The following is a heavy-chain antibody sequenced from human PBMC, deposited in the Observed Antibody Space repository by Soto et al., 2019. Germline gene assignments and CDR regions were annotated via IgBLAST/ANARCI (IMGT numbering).Heavy chain of an antibody. CDR2: INDSGDI. CDR1: GGSFSGYQ. Sequence: QVQLQQWGAGLLKPSETLSLTCAVYGGSFSGYQWSWIRQTPGKGLEWIGGINDSGDINYNPSLKSRVTILVDSPKKQISLRLSSVTAADTAVYYCARDLILWFGEFSRRGGYYYYMDVWGKGTTVTVSS. CDR3: ARDLILWFGEFSRRGGYYYYMDV. J-gene: IGHJ6*03. D-gene: IGHD3-10*01. V-gene: IGHV4-34*01.